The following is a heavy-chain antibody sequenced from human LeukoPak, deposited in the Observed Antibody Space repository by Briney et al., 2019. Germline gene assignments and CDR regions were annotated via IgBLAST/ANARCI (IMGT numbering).Heavy chain of an antibody. V-gene: IGHV3-21*01. CDR2: ISSSSSYI. Sequence: GGSLTLSCAASGFTFSSYSMNWVRQAPGKGLEWVSSISSSSSYIYYPDSVKGRFTISRDNAKNSLYLHMNSLRAEDTAVYYCARDSGLNWNYGLDWGQGTLVTVSS. CDR3: ARDSGLNWNYGLD. CDR1: GFTFSSYS. J-gene: IGHJ4*02. D-gene: IGHD1-7*01.